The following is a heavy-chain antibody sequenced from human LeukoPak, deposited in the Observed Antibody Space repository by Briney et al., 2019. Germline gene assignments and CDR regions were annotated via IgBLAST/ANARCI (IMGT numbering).Heavy chain of an antibody. V-gene: IGHV1-18*01. D-gene: IGHD3-3*01. CDR3: ARDPTNYDFWSGYKTKTNWFDP. J-gene: IGHJ5*02. Sequence: HEASVKVSCKASGYTFTSYGISWVRQAPGQGLEWMGWISAYNGNTNYAQKLQGRVTMTTDTSTSTAYMELRSLRSDDTAVCYCARDPTNYDFWSGYKTKTNWFDPWGQGTLVTVSS. CDR2: ISAYNGNT. CDR1: GYTFTSYG.